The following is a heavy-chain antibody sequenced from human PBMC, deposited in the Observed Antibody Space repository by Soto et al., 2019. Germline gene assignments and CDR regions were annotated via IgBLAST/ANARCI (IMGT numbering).Heavy chain of an antibody. CDR2: ISGSGGST. CDR1: GFTFSNYA. CDR3: AKSSFDILTGSRGGPCHY. Sequence: GGSLRLSCAASGFTFSNYAMSWVRQAPGKGLEWVSAISGSGGSTYYADSVKDRFTISRDNSKNTLYLQMSSLRAEDTAIYYYAKSSFDILTGSRGGPCHYWGQGTLVTVSS. V-gene: IGHV3-23*01. D-gene: IGHD3-9*01. J-gene: IGHJ4*02.